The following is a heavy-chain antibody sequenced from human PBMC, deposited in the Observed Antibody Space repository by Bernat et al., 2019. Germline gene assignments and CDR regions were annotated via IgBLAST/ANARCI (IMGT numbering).Heavy chain of an antibody. CDR1: GFTFSNAW. Sequence: EVQLVESGGGLVKPGGSLRLSCAASGFTFSNAWMSLVRQAPGQGLELVGRIKSKTDGGTTDYAAPVKGRFTISRDDSKNTLYLQMNSLKTEDTAVYYCTTDRSSSWLLGYWGQGTLVTVSS. V-gene: IGHV3-15*01. J-gene: IGHJ4*02. D-gene: IGHD6-13*01. CDR2: IKSKTDGGTT. CDR3: TTDRSSSWLLGY.